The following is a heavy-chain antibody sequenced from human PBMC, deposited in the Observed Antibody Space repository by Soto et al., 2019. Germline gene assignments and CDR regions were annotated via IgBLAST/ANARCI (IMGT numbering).Heavy chain of an antibody. Sequence: SETLSLTCAVSGGSIGSGGHSWSWIRQPPGKGLEWIGYIYHSGSTYYNPSLKSRVTISVDRSKNQFSLKLSSVTAADTAVYYCARGLGVDTAMEDYYYFDYWGQGTLVTVSS. J-gene: IGHJ4*02. V-gene: IGHV4-30-2*01. CDR2: IYHSGST. CDR1: GGSIGSGGHS. D-gene: IGHD5-18*01. CDR3: ARGLGVDTAMEDYYYFDY.